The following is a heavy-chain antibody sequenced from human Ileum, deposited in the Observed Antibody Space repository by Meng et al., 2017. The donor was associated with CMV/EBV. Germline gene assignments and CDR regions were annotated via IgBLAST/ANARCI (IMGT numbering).Heavy chain of an antibody. CDR3: ARVESARRFFDS. D-gene: IGHD3-3*01. J-gene: IGHJ4*02. CDR2: FSYRGGA. CDR1: GGSIGNYY. Sequence: GSLRLSCIVSGGSIGNYYWSWIRQPPGQGLEWIGYFSYRGGANYISSLKSRVTISVDTSKNQFSLKLNSMTAADTAVYYCARVESARRFFDSWGQGMLVTVPQ. V-gene: IGHV4-59*01.